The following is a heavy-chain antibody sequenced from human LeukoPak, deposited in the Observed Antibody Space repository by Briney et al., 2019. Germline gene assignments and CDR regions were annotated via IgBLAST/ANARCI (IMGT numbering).Heavy chain of an antibody. CDR2: IFNGGTT. V-gene: IGHV4-59*01. CDR3: ARDPDGYKFFDY. CDR1: GGSISSYY. Sequence: SETLSLTCTVSGGSISSYYWSWIRQPPGKGLEWMGYIFNGGTTAYNLSLKRRVTMSVDTSKNQFSLTLSSVTAADTAVYYCARDPDGYKFFDYWGRGSPVTVSS. D-gene: IGHD5-24*01. J-gene: IGHJ4*02.